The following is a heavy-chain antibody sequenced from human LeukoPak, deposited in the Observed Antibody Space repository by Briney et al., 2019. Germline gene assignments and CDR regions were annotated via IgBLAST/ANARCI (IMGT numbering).Heavy chain of an antibody. V-gene: IGHV3-23*01. Sequence: GGSLRLSCAASGFTFSSYAMSWVRQAPGKGLEWVSAISGSGGSTYYADSVKGRFTISRDNSKNTLYLQMNSLRAEDTAVYYCAKDRWGCSSTSCYDGYFDYWGQGPWSPSPQ. J-gene: IGHJ4*03. CDR2: ISGSGGST. D-gene: IGHD2-2*01. CDR1: GFTFSSYA. CDR3: AKDRWGCSSTSCYDGYFDY.